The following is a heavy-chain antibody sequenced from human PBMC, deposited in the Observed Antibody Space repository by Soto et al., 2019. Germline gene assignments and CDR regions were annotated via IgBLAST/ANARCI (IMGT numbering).Heavy chain of an antibody. CDR2: ISSNGGST. Sequence: EVQLVESGGGLVQPGGSLRLSCAASGFTFSSYAMHWVRQAPGKGLEYVSAISSNGGSTYYANSVKGRFTISRDNCKNTLYLQMGSLRAEDMAVYYCARVWANSGVGSVDYWGQGTLVTVSS. J-gene: IGHJ4*02. D-gene: IGHD1-26*01. CDR1: GFTFSSYA. V-gene: IGHV3-64*01. CDR3: ARVWANSGVGSVDY.